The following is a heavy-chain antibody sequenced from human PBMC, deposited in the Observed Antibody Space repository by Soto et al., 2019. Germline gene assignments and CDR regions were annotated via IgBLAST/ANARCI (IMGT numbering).Heavy chain of an antibody. J-gene: IGHJ6*02. CDR3: ARRSSSGAYYYYGMDV. Sequence: LGESLKISCKGSGYSFTSYWIGWVRQMPGKGLEWMGIIYPGDSDTRYSPSFQGQVTISADKSISTAYLQWSSLKASDTAMYYCARRSSSGAYYYYGMDVWGQGTTVTVYS. CDR2: IYPGDSDT. CDR1: GYSFTSYW. V-gene: IGHV5-51*01. D-gene: IGHD7-27*01.